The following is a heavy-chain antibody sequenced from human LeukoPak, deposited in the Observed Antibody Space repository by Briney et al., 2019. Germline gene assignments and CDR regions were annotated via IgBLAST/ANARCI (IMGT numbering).Heavy chain of an antibody. J-gene: IGHJ4*02. CDR3: ARGLDYDFWSGSNDY. CDR1: GFTFSSYS. D-gene: IGHD3-3*01. V-gene: IGHV3-21*01. Sequence: GGSLRLSCAASGFTFSSYSMNWVRQAPGKGLEWVSSISSSSSYIYYADSVKGRFTISRDNAKNSLYLQMNSLRAEDTAVYYCARGLDYDFWSGSNDYWGQGTLVTVSS. CDR2: ISSSSSYI.